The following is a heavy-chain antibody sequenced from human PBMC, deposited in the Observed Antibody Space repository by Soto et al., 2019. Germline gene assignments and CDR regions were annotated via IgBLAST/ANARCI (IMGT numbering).Heavy chain of an antibody. J-gene: IGHJ5*01. CDR3: TRQANYGDYRFDS. Sequence: GGSLRLSCAASGFSFSDSAIHWVRQASGKGLEWVGRIRNKVDSYATTYAASVEGRFTISRDESKNTAYLHMNNLKIGDTALYYCTRQANYGDYRFDSWGQGTLVTVSS. CDR1: GFSFSDSA. V-gene: IGHV3-73*01. D-gene: IGHD4-17*01. CDR2: IRNKVDSYAT.